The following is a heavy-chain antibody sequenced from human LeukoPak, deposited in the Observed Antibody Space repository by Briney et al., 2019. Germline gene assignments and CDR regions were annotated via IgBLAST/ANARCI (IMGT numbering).Heavy chain of an antibody. CDR2: INPTGSIT. CDR1: GYIFTDYY. D-gene: IGHD3-10*01. CDR3: ARAPGGAHFDY. V-gene: IGHV1-46*01. Sequence: APVKVSCKAFGYIFTDYYIHWVRQAPGQGLAWMGIINPTGSITAYAQKFQGRVTMTRDTSTSTVYMELTSLRSEDTAVYYCARAPGGAHFDYWGQGTLVTVSS. J-gene: IGHJ4*02.